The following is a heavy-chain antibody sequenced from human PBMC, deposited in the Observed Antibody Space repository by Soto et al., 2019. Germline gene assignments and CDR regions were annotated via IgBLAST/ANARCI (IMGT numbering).Heavy chain of an antibody. D-gene: IGHD3-10*01. CDR1: GYIFPSSY. Sequence: ASVKVSCKASGYIFPSSYIHWVRQAPGQGLEWMGWINPFDGSRMFAQSFQGRVTMTRDTSTSTVYMEVSSLRSEDTAVYYCSRVDPGETSPFDHWGQGTLVTVSS. V-gene: IGHV1-46*03. CDR3: SRVDPGETSPFDH. CDR2: INPFDGSR. J-gene: IGHJ4*02.